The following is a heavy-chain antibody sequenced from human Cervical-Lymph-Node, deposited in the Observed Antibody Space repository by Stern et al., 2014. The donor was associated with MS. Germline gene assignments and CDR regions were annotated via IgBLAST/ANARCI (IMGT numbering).Heavy chain of an antibody. CDR3: ARHYSSSSSADY. CDR1: GYSFTNYW. V-gene: IGHV5-51*01. J-gene: IGHJ4*02. Sequence: EVQLVESGVEVKKPGESLKISCKGSGYSFTNYWIGWVRQMPGKGLEWMGIINPGDSDTRYSPSFQGQVTVSADKSTNPAYLQWSSLKTSDTAMYYCARHYSSSSSADYWGQGTLVTVSS. D-gene: IGHD6-6*01. CDR2: INPGDSDT.